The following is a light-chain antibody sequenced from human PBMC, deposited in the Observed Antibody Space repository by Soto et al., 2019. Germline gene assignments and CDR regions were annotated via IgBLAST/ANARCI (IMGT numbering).Light chain of an antibody. CDR1: QDITIY. Sequence: DIQMTQSPSSLSASVGDRVTITCQASQDITIYLNWYQQRPGRAPKLLIYDASTLETGVPSRFSGSGSGTDFTFTISSLQPDDFATYYCQQYSSFSFGQGTKVEIK. V-gene: IGKV1-33*01. CDR3: QQYSSFS. CDR2: DAS. J-gene: IGKJ1*01.